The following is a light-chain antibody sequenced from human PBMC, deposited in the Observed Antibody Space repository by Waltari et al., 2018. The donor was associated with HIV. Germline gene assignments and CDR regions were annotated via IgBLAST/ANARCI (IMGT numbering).Light chain of an antibody. J-gene: IGLJ3*02. CDR2: DNI. CDR1: SSNIGAGSD. Sequence: QSVLTQPPSVSGAPGQRVTISCTGGSSNIGAGSDVHWYQQLPGTAPKLLIHDNINRPSGVPDRCAGSRTGTSASLDITGLQAEDEADYYCQSYDTRLSAWVFGGGTKLTVL. CDR3: QSYDTRLSAWV. V-gene: IGLV1-40*01.